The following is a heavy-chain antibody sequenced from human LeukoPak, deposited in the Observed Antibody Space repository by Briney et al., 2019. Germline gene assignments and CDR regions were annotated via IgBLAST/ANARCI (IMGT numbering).Heavy chain of an antibody. CDR2: ISNDGADK. CDR3: ARVRVILTTMASFAY. CDR1: EFTFTNYG. D-gene: IGHD3-9*01. V-gene: IGHV3-30-3*01. Sequence: PGGSLRLSCAASEFTFTNYGMHWVRQAPGKGLEWVAVISNDGADKYYADSVKGRFSISRDNSENTLYLQMNSLRPEDTAVYYCARVRVILTTMASFAYWGQGSLVTVSS. J-gene: IGHJ4*02.